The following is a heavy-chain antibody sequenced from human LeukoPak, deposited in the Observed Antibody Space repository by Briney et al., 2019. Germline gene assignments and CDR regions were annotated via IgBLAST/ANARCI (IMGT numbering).Heavy chain of an antibody. J-gene: IGHJ4*02. CDR1: GGSISSYY. D-gene: IGHD3-10*01. CDR2: IYTSGST. V-gene: IGHV4-4*07. CDR3: AGGFDYYYGSGSYYNPTYYFDY. Sequence: PSETLSLTCTVSGGSISSYYWSWIRQPAGKGLEWIGRIYTSGSTNYNPSLKSRVTMSVDTSKNQFSLKLSSVTAADTAVYYCAGGFDYYYGSGSYYNPTYYFDYWGQGTLVTVSS.